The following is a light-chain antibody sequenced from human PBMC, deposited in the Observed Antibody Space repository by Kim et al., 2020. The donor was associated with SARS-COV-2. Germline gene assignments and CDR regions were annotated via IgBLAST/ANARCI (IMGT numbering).Light chain of an antibody. CDR1: SSNIGAGYA. CDR2: DNT. V-gene: IGLV1-40*01. Sequence: QSVLTQPPSVSGAPGQRVTISCTGSSSNIGAGYAVHWYQQFPGTAPNLLLYDNTNRPSGVPDRFSGSKSGTSASLAITGLQAEDEADYYCQSYDSSLSGSVFGGGTKVTVL. CDR3: QSYDSSLSGSV. J-gene: IGLJ3*02.